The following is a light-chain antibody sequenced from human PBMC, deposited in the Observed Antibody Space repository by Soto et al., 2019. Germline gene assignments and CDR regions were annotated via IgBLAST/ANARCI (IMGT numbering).Light chain of an antibody. CDR2: EVS. CDR1: SSDVGGYNY. J-gene: IGLJ1*01. CDR3: SSYAGSNNFVV. Sequence: QSALTQPPSASGSPGQSVTISCTVTSSDVGGYNYVSWYQQHPGKAPKLMIYEVSKRPSGVPDRFSGSKSGNTASLTVSGLQAEDEADYYCSSYAGSNNFVVFGTGTKVTVL. V-gene: IGLV2-8*01.